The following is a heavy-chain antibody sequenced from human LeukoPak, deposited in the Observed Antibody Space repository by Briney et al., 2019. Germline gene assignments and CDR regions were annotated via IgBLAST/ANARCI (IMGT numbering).Heavy chain of an antibody. CDR3: ARGLVGGPFDY. Sequence: GASVKVSCKASGYTFTSYGISWVRQAPGQGLEWMGWISAYNGNTNYAQKFQGRVTMTRDTSISTAYMELSRLRSDDTAVYYCARGLVGGPFDYWGQGTLVTVSS. D-gene: IGHD3-16*01. CDR2: ISAYNGNT. V-gene: IGHV1-18*04. CDR1: GYTFTSYG. J-gene: IGHJ4*02.